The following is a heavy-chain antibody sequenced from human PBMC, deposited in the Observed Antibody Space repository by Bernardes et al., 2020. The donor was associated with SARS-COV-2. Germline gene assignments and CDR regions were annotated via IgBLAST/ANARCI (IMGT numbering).Heavy chain of an antibody. D-gene: IGHD3-22*01. J-gene: IGHJ5*02. V-gene: IGHV5-51*01. CDR2: IYPGDSET. Sequence: GESLKISCKASGYSFTSNWIAWVRQVPGRGLEWMGIIYPGDSETIYSPSFQGQVTISADKSISIAYLQWTSLKASDTAMYYCARHPPFSSGLHYVDPWGQGTLVSVSS. CDR1: GYSFTSNW. CDR3: ARHPPFSSGLHYVDP.